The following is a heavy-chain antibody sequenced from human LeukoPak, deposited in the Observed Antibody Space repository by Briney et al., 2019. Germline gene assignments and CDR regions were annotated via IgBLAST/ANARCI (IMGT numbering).Heavy chain of an antibody. D-gene: IGHD4-17*01. V-gene: IGHV3-21*01. J-gene: IGHJ3*02. CDR2: IRSSSSYI. CDR3: AREKTTADAFDI. Sequence: GGSLRLSCAASGFTFSSYSMNWVRQAPGKGLEWVSYIRSSSSYIYYTDSVKGRFTISRDNAKNSLYLQMNSLRAEDTAVYYCAREKTTADAFDIWGQGTMVTVSS. CDR1: GFTFSSYS.